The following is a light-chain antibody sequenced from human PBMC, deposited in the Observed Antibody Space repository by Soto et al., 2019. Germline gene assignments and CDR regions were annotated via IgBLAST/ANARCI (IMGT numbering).Light chain of an antibody. V-gene: IGLV2-23*02. Sequence: QSVLTQPSPLSGSPGQSITLSCTGTRSDVGSYNLVSWYQQHPGKAPKLMIYEVSKRPSGVSNRFSGSKSGNTASLTISGLQAEDEADYYCCSYAGSSTPRLGTGTKVTVL. CDR1: RSDVGSYNL. CDR3: CSYAGSSTPR. CDR2: EVS. J-gene: IGLJ1*01.